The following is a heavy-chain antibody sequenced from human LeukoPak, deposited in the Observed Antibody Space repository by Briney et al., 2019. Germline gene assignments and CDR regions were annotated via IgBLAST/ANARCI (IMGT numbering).Heavy chain of an antibody. D-gene: IGHD3-22*01. Sequence: SETLSLTCTVSGDSISSYYWSWIRPPPGKGLEWIGYIYYSGSTNYNPSLKSRVTISVDTPKNQFSLKLSSVTAADTAVYYCARSRDYYDSSGYYSWWYFDLWGRGTLVTVSS. CDR1: GDSISSYY. CDR3: ARSRDYYDSSGYYSWWYFDL. J-gene: IGHJ2*01. V-gene: IGHV4-59*01. CDR2: IYYSGST.